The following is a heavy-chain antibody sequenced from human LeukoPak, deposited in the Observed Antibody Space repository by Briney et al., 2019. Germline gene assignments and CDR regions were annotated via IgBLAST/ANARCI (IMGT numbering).Heavy chain of an antibody. CDR2: ISSSSSYI. CDR3: ARWVPGYCSGGSCYVDY. J-gene: IGHJ4*02. Sequence: GGSLRLSCAASGFTFSSYSMNWVRQAPGKGLEWVSSISSSSSYIYYADSVKGRFTISRDNAKNSLYLQMNGLRAEDTAVYYCARWVPGYCSGGSCYVDYWGQGTLVTVSS. V-gene: IGHV3-21*01. CDR1: GFTFSSYS. D-gene: IGHD2-15*01.